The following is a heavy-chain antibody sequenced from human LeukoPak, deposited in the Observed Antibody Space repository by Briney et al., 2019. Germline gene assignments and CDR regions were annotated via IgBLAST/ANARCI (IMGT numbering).Heavy chain of an antibody. J-gene: IGHJ4*02. CDR1: GYTFTGYY. D-gene: IGHD6-19*01. V-gene: IGHV1-2*02. CDR2: INPNSGGT. CDR3: ARLIAVAGTGFDY. Sequence: ASVKVSCKASGYTFTGYYMHWVRQAPGQALEWMGWINPNSGGTNYAQKFQGRVTMTRDTSISTAYMELSRLRSDDTAVYYCARLIAVAGTGFDYWGQGTLVTVSS.